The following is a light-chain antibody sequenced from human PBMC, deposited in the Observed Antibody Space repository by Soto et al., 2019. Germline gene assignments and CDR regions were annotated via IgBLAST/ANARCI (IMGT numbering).Light chain of an antibody. CDR1: SSNIGSNY. CDR2: DNN. V-gene: IGLV1-51*01. CDR3: ATWDSSLRAGV. J-gene: IGLJ2*01. Sequence: QSVLTQPPSVSAAPGQRVTISCSGSSSNIGSNYVSWYQHFPGTAPKLLIYDNNKRPSGIPDRCSGLKSGTSATLGINGRQTGDEADYYCATWDSSLRAGVFGGGTKVTVL.